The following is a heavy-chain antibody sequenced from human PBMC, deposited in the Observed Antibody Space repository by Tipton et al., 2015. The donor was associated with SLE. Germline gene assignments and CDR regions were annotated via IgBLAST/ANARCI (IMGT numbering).Heavy chain of an antibody. CDR2: IKQDGSER. Sequence: QLVQSGGGLVQPGGSLRLSCAASGFTLSSSWMNWLRQAPGKGLEWVANIKQDGSERFYVDSVKGRFTFSRDNAKNSLYLQMNNLRVDDTAVYCCARTPRRDRFFDLWGRGTLVTVSS. J-gene: IGHJ2*01. V-gene: IGHV3-7*01. CDR1: GFTLSSSW. CDR3: ARTPRRDRFFDL.